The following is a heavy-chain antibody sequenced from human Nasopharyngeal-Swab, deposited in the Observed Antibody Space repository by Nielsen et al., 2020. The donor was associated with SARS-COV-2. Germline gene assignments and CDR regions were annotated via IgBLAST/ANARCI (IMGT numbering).Heavy chain of an antibody. CDR2: ISSSSSYI. Sequence: SLTLSCAVSGSTFSSHSMNCVRQAPGKGLEWVSSISSSSSYIYYTDSVKGRFTISRDNAKNSLYLQMNSLRAEDTAVYYCASERSSRLGEGTFDYWGQGTLVTVSS. J-gene: IGHJ4*02. CDR3: ASERSSRLGEGTFDY. D-gene: IGHD3-16*01. CDR1: GSTFSSHS. V-gene: IGHV3-21*01.